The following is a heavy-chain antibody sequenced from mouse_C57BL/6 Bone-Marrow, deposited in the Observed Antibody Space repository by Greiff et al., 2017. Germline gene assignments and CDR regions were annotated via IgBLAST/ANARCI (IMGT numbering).Heavy chain of an antibody. D-gene: IGHD2-1*01. CDR3: TSPYGKLRFSYYAMDY. J-gene: IGHJ4*01. V-gene: IGHV1-5*01. CDR2: IYPGNSDT. CDR1: GYTFTSYW. Sequence: DVKLQESGTVLARPGASVKMSCKTSGYTFTSYWMHWVKQRPGQGLEWIGAIYPGNSDTSYNQKFKGKAKLTAVTSASTAYMELSSLTNEDSAVYYCTSPYGKLRFSYYAMDYWGQGTSVTVSS.